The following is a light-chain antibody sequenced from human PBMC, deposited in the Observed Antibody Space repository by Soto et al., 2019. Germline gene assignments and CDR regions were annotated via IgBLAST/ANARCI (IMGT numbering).Light chain of an antibody. CDR3: QQSYISPST. CDR2: AAS. CDR1: QSISNH. Sequence: DIQMTQSPSSLSASVEDRVIITCRASQSISNHLNWYQQKPGKAPKLLIFAASSLQSGVPSRFSGSRSGPDFTLTISSLQPYDFATHYLQQSYISPSTSVHGTKFDIK. V-gene: IGKV1-39*01. J-gene: IGKJ1*01.